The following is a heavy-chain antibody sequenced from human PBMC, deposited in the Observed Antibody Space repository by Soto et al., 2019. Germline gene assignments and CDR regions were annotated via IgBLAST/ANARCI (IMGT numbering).Heavy chain of an antibody. CDR1: GYKFGSAW. V-gene: IGHV5-51*01. Sequence: GESLKISCKGVGYKFGSAWIGWVRQMPGKGLEWMGIIKPGTSDIRYSPSCRGHVTISADEAVSTAYLQWSSLRASDTAMYYCARQLSHICDSWGQGTLVTVS. D-gene: IGHD3-3*02. CDR2: IKPGTSDI. J-gene: IGHJ4*02. CDR3: ARQLSHICDS.